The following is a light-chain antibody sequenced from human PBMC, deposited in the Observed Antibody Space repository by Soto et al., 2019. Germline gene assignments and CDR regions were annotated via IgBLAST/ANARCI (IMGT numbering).Light chain of an antibody. V-gene: IGLV1-44*01. CDR2: NDD. CDR1: SSNIGSNI. J-gene: IGLJ3*02. CDR3: SARDASLGAIL. Sequence: QSVLSQPPSASGTPGQTVTISCSGRSSNIGSNIVNWYQQLPGTAPKLLIYNDDHRPSGVADRFSGSKSGTSASLAISGLQSEDEADYYCSARDASLGAILFGGGTKVTVL.